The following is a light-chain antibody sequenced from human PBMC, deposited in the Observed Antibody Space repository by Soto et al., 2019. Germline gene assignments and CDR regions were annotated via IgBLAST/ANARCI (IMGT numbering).Light chain of an antibody. CDR2: ATN. CDR1: SSNIGAGFD. Sequence: QSVLTQPPSVSGAPGQTVTISCPGSSSNIGAGFDVHWYMQLPGTAPKLLIYATNNRPSGVPDRFSGSKSGTSASLVITGLQAEDEADYYCQSYGKSLSGWVFGGGTKVTVL. J-gene: IGLJ3*02. CDR3: QSYGKSLSGWV. V-gene: IGLV1-40*01.